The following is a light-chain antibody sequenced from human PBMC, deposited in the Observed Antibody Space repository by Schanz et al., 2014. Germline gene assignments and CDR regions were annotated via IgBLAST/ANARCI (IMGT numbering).Light chain of an antibody. J-gene: IGKJ1*01. V-gene: IGKV3-20*01. CDR1: QSVSSGY. CDR2: GAS. Sequence: EIVLTQSPGTLSLSPGERATLSCRATQSVSSGYLGWYQQKPGQAPRLLIYGASSRATGIPDRFSGSGSGTDFTLTISRLEPEDFAVYYCQQYDNSLPWTFGQGTKVEIK. CDR3: QQYDNSLPWT.